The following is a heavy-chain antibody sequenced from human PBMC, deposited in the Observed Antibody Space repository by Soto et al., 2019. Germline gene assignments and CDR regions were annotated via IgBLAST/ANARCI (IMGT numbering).Heavy chain of an antibody. J-gene: IGHJ5*02. CDR3: ARAVGCSGGSCYSNRWFDP. CDR1: GGTFSSYA. CDR2: IIPIFGTA. D-gene: IGHD2-15*01. V-gene: IGHV1-69*01. Sequence: QVQLVQSGAEVKKPGSSVKVSCKASGGTFSSYAISWVRQAPGQGLEWMGGIIPIFGTANYAQKFQGRVTITADESTSTAYMELSSLRSEDTAVYYCARAVGCSGGSCYSNRWFDPWGQGTLVTVSS.